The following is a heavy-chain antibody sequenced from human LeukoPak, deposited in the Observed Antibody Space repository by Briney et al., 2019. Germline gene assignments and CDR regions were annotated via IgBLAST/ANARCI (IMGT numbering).Heavy chain of an antibody. D-gene: IGHD2-21*01. CDR1: GYSISSGYY. Sequence: SETLSLTCAVSGYSISSGYYWGWIRQPPGKGLEWIGSIYHSGSTYYNPSLKSRVTISVDTSKNQFSLKLSSVTAADTAVYYCARHLIVGICDDYWGQGTLVSVSS. J-gene: IGHJ4*02. CDR2: IYHSGST. CDR3: ARHLIVGICDDY. V-gene: IGHV4-38-2*01.